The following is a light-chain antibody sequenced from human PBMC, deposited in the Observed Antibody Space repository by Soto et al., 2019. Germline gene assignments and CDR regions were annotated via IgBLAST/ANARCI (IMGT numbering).Light chain of an antibody. CDR1: ESIGTW. CDR3: QQFQSFSRT. Sequence: DIQMTQSPSTLSASVGDRVTITCRASESIGTWLAWYQQKPGKAPNLLIYDASSLQSGVPSRFSGRGSGTEFTLTISSLQPDDFATYYCQQFQSFSRTFGQGT. CDR2: DAS. J-gene: IGKJ1*01. V-gene: IGKV1-5*01.